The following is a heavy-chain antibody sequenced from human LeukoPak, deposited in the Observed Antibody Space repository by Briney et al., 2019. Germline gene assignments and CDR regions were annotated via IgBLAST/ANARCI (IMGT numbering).Heavy chain of an antibody. CDR2: IRYDGSNK. Sequence: GGSLRLSCAASGFTFSSYGMHWVRQAPGKGLEWVAFIRYDGSNKYYADSVKGRFTISRDNSKNTLYLQMNSLRAEDTAVYYCAKGHLRIAALIDYWGQGTLVSVSS. V-gene: IGHV3-30*02. CDR1: GFTFSSYG. J-gene: IGHJ4*02. CDR3: AKGHLRIAALIDY. D-gene: IGHD6-6*01.